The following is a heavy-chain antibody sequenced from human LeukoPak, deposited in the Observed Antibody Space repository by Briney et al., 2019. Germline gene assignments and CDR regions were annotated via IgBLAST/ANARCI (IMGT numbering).Heavy chain of an antibody. J-gene: IGHJ4*02. D-gene: IGHD3-3*01. CDR3: AKTGYDFWSGYGFTDY. Sequence: GGSLRLSCAASGFTFSSYSMNWVRQAPGKGLEWVSSISSSSSYIYYADSVKGRFTISRDNSKNTLYLQMNSLRAEDTAVYYCAKTGYDFWSGYGFTDYWGQGTLVTVSS. CDR1: GFTFSSYS. CDR2: ISSSSSYI. V-gene: IGHV3-21*01.